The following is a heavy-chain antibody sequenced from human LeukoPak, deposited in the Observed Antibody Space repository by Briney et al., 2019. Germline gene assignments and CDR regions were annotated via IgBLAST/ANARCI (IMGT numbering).Heavy chain of an antibody. CDR2: IYSGGST. V-gene: IGHV3-66*04. J-gene: IGHJ6*02. CDR3: ARPHSMKIPYGVDV. D-gene: IGHD2-2*02. CDR1: GGSISSSNW. Sequence: ETLSLTCAVSGGSISSSNWWSWVRQPPGKGLECVSVIYSGGSTYYADSVKGRFTISRDNSKNTLYLQMNSLRAEDTAVYYCARPHSMKIPYGVDVWGQGTTVTVSS.